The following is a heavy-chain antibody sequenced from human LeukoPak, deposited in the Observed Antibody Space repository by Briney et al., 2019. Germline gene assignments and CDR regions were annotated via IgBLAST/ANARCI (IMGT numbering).Heavy chain of an antibody. D-gene: IGHD6-19*01. CDR3: ARAHSSSDYFDY. CDR2: IYTGGSA. CDR1: GFTVSSNY. V-gene: IGHV3-53*01. Sequence: GGSLRLSCAASGFTVSSNYMNWVRQAPGKGLEWVSVIYTGGSAYYADSVKGRFTISRDNSKNMLYLQMNSLRAEDTAVYYCARAHSSSDYFDYWGQGILVIVSS. J-gene: IGHJ4*02.